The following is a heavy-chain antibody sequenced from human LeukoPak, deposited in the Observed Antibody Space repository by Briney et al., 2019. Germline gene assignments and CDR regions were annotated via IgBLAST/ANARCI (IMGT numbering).Heavy chain of an antibody. V-gene: IGHV1-8*01. J-gene: IGHJ4*02. Sequence: ASVKVSCKASGYTLTSYDINWVRQATGRGLEWTGWMNPNSGNTGYAQKFQGRVTMTRNTSISTAYMELSSLRSEDTAVYYCATAFRGNYGDYGGIVSWGQGTLVTVSS. CDR2: MNPNSGNT. CDR3: ATAFRGNYGDYGGIVS. CDR1: GYTLTSYD. D-gene: IGHD4-17*01.